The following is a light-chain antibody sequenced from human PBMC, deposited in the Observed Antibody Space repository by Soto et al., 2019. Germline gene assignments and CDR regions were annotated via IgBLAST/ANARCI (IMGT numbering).Light chain of an antibody. Sequence: EIVLTQSPCTLSLSPGERVTLSCRASQSVSSSYLAWYQQKPGQAPRLLIHDASSRATGIPDRFSGSGSGTDFTLTISRLEPEDFAVYYCQQYGSTPLTFGGGTKVEIK. J-gene: IGKJ4*01. V-gene: IGKV3-20*01. CDR2: DAS. CDR1: QSVSSSY. CDR3: QQYGSTPLT.